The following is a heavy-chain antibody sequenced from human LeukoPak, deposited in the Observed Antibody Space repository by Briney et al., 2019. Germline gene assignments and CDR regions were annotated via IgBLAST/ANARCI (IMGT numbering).Heavy chain of an antibody. J-gene: IGHJ4*02. CDR3: ASLGSGSSPIIDFDY. CDR1: GYTFTSYY. Sequence: GASVKVSCKASGYTFTSYYMHWVRQAPGQGLEWMGIIDPSGGGTSYAQKFQGRVTMNRDTSTSTAYMELSSLRSEDTAVYYCASLGSGSSPIIDFDYWGQGTLVTVSS. V-gene: IGHV1-46*01. CDR2: IDPSGGGT. D-gene: IGHD3-10*01.